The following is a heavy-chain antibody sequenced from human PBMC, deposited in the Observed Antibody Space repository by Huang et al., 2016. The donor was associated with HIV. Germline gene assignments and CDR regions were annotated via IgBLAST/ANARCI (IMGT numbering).Heavy chain of an antibody. Sequence: QLQLQESGPGLVKPSETLSLTCTVSGDSISGSSYYWGWIRQPPGKGLEWIGSIYYSGRTYDNPSLNSRVTIAVDTSKNQFSLKLSSLTAADTAVYYCARHAIRYDFWSGYFHYWGQGTLVTVSS. CDR3: ARHAIRYDFWSGYFHY. D-gene: IGHD3-3*01. CDR2: IYYSGRT. J-gene: IGHJ4*02. CDR1: GDSISGSSYY. V-gene: IGHV4-39*01.